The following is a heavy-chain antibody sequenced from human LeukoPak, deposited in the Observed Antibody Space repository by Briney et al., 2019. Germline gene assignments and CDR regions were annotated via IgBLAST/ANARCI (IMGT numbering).Heavy chain of an antibody. D-gene: IGHD2-8*02. CDR1: GFTFSDYW. CDR2: IKQDGSEK. Sequence: PGGSLRLSCAVSGFTFSDYWMSWVRQAPAKELEGVANIKQDGSEKNYVASVKGRFTISRDSAQNSVDLQMNSLRAEDTAVYYCARDKYCTGRDCYGGSKFDYWGQGTLVTVSS. J-gene: IGHJ4*02. CDR3: ARDKYCTGRDCYGGSKFDY. V-gene: IGHV3-7*01.